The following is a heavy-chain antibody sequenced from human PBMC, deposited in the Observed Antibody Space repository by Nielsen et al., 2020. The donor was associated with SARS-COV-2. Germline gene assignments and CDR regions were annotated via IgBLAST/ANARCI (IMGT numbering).Heavy chain of an antibody. V-gene: IGHV3-15*05. J-gene: IGHJ3*02. Sequence: GESLKISCAASGLTFSYAWMSWVRQAPGKGLEWVGHINSGGDAGTTDYAAPVKGRFTISRDNAKNSLYLQMNSLRAEDTALYYCAKGGTYYYDSSGEPRNTNAFDIWGQGTMVTVSS. CDR1: GLTFSYAW. CDR2: INSGGDAGTT. CDR3: AKGGTYYYDSSGEPRNTNAFDI. D-gene: IGHD3-22*01.